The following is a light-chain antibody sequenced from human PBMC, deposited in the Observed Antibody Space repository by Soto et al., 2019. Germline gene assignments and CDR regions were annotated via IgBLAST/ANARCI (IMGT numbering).Light chain of an antibody. CDR1: QSVGSY. V-gene: IGKV3-11*01. J-gene: IGKJ4*01. CDR3: QQRSNWPSLT. CDR2: DAS. Sequence: EIVLIQSPATLSLSPGERATLPCRASQSVGSYLAWYQHKPGQAPRLLISDASNRATGIPARFSGSGSETDFTLTISSLEPEDSAVYYCQQRSNWPSLTIGGGTKVEIK.